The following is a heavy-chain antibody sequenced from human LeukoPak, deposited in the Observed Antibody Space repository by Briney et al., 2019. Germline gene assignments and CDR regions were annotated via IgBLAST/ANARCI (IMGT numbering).Heavy chain of an antibody. J-gene: IGHJ4*02. CDR2: ITAYNGNT. V-gene: IGHV1-18*04. CDR3: ATYSGYPITRDY. D-gene: IGHD5-12*01. CDR1: GYTFTGYY. Sequence: ASVKVSCKAYGYTFTGYYMHWVRQAPGQGLEWMGWITAYNGNTNYAQKLQGRVTMTTDKSTSTAYMELRSLRSDDTAVYYCATYSGYPITRDYWGQGTLVTVSS.